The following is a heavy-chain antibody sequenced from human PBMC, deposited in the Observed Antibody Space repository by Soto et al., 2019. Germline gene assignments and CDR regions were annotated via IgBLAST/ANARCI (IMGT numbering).Heavy chain of an antibody. V-gene: IGHV3-30*18. CDR2: ISYDGSNK. Sequence: GGSLRLSCAASGFTFSSYGMHWVRQAPGKGLEWVAVISYDGSNKYYADSVKGRFTISRDNSKNTLYLQMNSLRAEDTAVYYCAKGRSPLEELLHASDIWGQGTMVTVSS. CDR3: AKGRSPLEELLHASDI. CDR1: GFTFSSYG. D-gene: IGHD1-7*01. J-gene: IGHJ3*02.